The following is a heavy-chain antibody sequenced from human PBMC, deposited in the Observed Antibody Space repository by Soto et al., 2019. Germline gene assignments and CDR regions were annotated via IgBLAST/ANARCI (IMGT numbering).Heavy chain of an antibody. V-gene: IGHV3-33*01. D-gene: IGHD2-15*01. Sequence: QVQLVESGGGVVQPGRSLRLSCAASGFTFSSYGMLWVRQAPGKGLEWVAVIWYDGSNKYYADSVEGRFTISRDNSKNTLYLQMNSLRAEDTAVYYCARDPAYCSGGSCYSGRNWFDPWGQGTLVTVSS. J-gene: IGHJ5*02. CDR1: GFTFSSYG. CDR2: IWYDGSNK. CDR3: ARDPAYCSGGSCYSGRNWFDP.